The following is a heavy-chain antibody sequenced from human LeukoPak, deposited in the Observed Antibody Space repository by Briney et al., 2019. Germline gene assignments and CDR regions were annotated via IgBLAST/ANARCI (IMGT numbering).Heavy chain of an antibody. CDR3: ARETTIFGVVIHDY. CDR1: GFTFSSYA. CDR2: ISYDGSNK. J-gene: IGHJ4*02. D-gene: IGHD3-3*01. V-gene: IGHV3-30*01. Sequence: GRSLRLSCAASGFTFSSYAMHWVRQAPGKGLEWVAVISYDGSNKYYADSVKGRFTISRDNSKNTLYLQMNSLRAEDTAVYYCARETTIFGVVIHDYWGQGTLVTVSS.